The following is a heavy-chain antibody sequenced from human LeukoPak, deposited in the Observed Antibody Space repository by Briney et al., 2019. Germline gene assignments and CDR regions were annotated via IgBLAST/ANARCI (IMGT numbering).Heavy chain of an antibody. D-gene: IGHD6-19*01. CDR2: ISYDGSNK. V-gene: IGHV3-30-3*01. J-gene: IGHJ5*02. CDR3: ARGVAVAGDRNWFDP. Sequence: GKSLRLSCAASGFTFSSYAMHWVRQAPGKGLEWVAVISYDGSNKYYADSVKGRFTISRDNSKNTLYLQMNSLRAEDTAVYYCARGVAVAGDRNWFDPWGQGTLVTVSS. CDR1: GFTFSSYA.